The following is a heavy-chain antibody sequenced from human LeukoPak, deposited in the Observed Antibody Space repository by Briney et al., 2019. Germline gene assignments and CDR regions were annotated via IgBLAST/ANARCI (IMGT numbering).Heavy chain of an antibody. Sequence: ASVTVSCKASGGTFTSYDINWVRQAPGQGLEWMGWLNPNSGNTGYAQKFQGRVTMTRSTPITTAYMELSSLRPEDTAVYYCVRCAVGCYYNYGIDAWGQGTTVTVSS. CDR3: VRCAVGCYYNYGIDA. V-gene: IGHV1-8*01. CDR1: GGTFTSYD. CDR2: LNPNSGNT. J-gene: IGHJ6*02. D-gene: IGHD2-8*01.